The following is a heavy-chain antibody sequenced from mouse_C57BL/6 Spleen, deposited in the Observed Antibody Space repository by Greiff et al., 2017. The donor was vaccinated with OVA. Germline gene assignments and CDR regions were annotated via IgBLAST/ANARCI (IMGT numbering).Heavy chain of an antibody. D-gene: IGHD2-1*01. CDR3: ANNGGMVTYYFDY. J-gene: IGHJ2*01. CDR1: GFSFTSYG. CDR2: IWRGGGT. V-gene: IGHV2-5*01. Sequence: QVQLKQSGPGLVQPSQSLSITCTVSGFSFTSYGVHWVRQSPGKGLEWLGVIWRGGGTDYNAAFMSRLSITKENPQSHLYVKMNSLQADDTAIYYCANNGGMVTYYFDYWGQGTTLTVSS.